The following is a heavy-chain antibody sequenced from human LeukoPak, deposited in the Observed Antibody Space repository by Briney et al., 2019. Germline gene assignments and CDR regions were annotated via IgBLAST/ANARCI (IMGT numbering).Heavy chain of an antibody. CDR1: GFTFSSYA. Sequence: QPGGSLRLSCAASGFTFSSYAMSWVRQAPGKGLEWVSAISGSGGSTYYADSVKGRFTISRDNSKNTLYLQMNSLRAEDTAVYYCARSGYSSPRGSFDYWGQGTLVTVSS. CDR3: ARSGYSSPRGSFDY. J-gene: IGHJ4*02. CDR2: ISGSGGST. V-gene: IGHV3-23*01. D-gene: IGHD3-22*01.